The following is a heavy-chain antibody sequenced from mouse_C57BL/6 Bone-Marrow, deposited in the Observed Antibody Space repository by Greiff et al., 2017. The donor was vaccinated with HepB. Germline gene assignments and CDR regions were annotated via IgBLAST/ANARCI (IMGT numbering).Heavy chain of an antibody. J-gene: IGHJ2*01. CDR3: AINPYYGSRDFDY. CDR2: IHPSDSDT. CDR1: GYTFTSYW. Sequence: VQLQQPGAELVKPGASVKVSCKASGYTFTSYWMHWVKQRPGQGLEWIGRIHPSDSDTNYNQKFKGKATLTVDKSSSTAYMQLSSLTSEDSVVYYCAINPYYGSRDFDYWGQGTTLTVSS. D-gene: IGHD1-1*01. V-gene: IGHV1-74*01.